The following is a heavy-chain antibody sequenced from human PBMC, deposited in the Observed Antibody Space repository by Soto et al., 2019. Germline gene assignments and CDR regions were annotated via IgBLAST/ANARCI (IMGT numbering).Heavy chain of an antibody. CDR1: GGSISTYY. CDR2: ISTSGST. V-gene: IGHV4-4*07. Sequence: SETLSLTCTVSGGSISTYYWSWIRQPAGKGLEWIGHISTSGSTNYNPSLKSRVTMSVDTSKNQFSLKLSSVTAADTAVYYCARLPSTVTNIFDYWGQGTLVTVSS. D-gene: IGHD4-17*01. J-gene: IGHJ4*02. CDR3: ARLPSTVTNIFDY.